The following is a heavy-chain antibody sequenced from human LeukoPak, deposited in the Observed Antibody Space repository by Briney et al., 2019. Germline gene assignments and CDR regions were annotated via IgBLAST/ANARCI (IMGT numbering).Heavy chain of an antibody. CDR1: GDSMTSNTAA. D-gene: IGHD5-24*01. V-gene: IGHV6-1*01. CDR3: ARGRQWLNWFDP. CDR2: TYYRSKWFN. Sequence: SQTLSLACAIYGDSMTSNTAAWNWIRQSPSRGLEWLGRTYYRSKWFNDYALSVKSRISINPDTSKNQFSLQLNSVTPEDTAVYYCARGRQWLNWFDPWGQGTLVTVSS. J-gene: IGHJ5*02.